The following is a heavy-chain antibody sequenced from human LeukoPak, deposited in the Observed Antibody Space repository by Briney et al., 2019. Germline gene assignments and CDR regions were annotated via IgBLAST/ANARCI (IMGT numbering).Heavy chain of an antibody. J-gene: IGHJ6*03. Sequence: SETLSLTCTVSGGSISSYYWSWIRQPPGKGLEWIGYIYYSGSTNYNPSLKSRVTISVDTSKNQFSLKLSSVTAADTAVYYCARYIRFGERGYYYYYMDVWGKGTTVTVSS. CDR3: ARYIRFGERGYYYYYMDV. V-gene: IGHV4-59*01. CDR2: IYYSGST. CDR1: GGSISSYY. D-gene: IGHD3-10*01.